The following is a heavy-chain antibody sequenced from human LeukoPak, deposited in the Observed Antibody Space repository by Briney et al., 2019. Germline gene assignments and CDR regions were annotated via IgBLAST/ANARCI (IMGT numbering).Heavy chain of an antibody. CDR2: ISYDGSNK. D-gene: IGHD2-15*01. J-gene: IGHJ4*02. Sequence: PGRSLRLSCAASGFTFSSYAMHWVRQGPGKGLEWVAVISYDGSNKYYADSVKGRFTISRDNSKNTLYLQMNSLRAEDTAVYYCAAYIVHGYWGQGTLVTVSS. V-gene: IGHV3-30-3*01. CDR3: AAYIVHGY. CDR1: GFTFSSYA.